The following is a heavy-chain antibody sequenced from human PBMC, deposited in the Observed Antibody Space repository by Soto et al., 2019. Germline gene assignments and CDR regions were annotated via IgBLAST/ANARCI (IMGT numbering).Heavy chain of an antibody. J-gene: IGHJ4*02. CDR1: GGSFSDYI. Sequence: SETLSLTCDVYGGSFSDYIWTWIRQTPGKGLQWIGQINHSGSANYNPSLKSRVTISVHTSSSQFSLELSSVTAADTAVYYCARGLISGSHYSGGWYYFDSWGQGTQVTVSS. CDR2: INHSGSA. CDR3: ARGLISGSHYSGGWYYFDS. D-gene: IGHD1-26*01. V-gene: IGHV4-34*01.